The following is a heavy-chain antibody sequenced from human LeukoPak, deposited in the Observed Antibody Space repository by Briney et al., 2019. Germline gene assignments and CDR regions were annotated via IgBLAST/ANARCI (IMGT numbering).Heavy chain of an antibody. CDR1: GFPFSRHA. CDR3: VREAGYCASVCLKSNWFDP. D-gene: IGHD2-21*02. Sequence: GGSLRLSCAASGFPFSRHAMSWVRQPPGKGLEWVSAISNGNTSYADSVRGRFTISRDDSKNTVYLQMNSLRDEDTALYYCVREAGYCASVCLKSNWFDPWGQGTLVTVSS. J-gene: IGHJ5*02. CDR2: ISNGNT. V-gene: IGHV3-23*01.